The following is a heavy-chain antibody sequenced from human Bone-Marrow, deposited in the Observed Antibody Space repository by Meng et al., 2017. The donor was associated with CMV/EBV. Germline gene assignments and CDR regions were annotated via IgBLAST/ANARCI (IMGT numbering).Heavy chain of an antibody. Sequence: GGSLRLSCAASGFTFSSYAMTWVRQAPGKGLEWVSTIGGSGGSTYHADSVKGRFTISRDNPKNTLYLQMNTLKTEDTAVYYCTTSLGYCGGGSCPPGYYGMDVWGQGTTVTVTS. CDR2: IGGSGGST. J-gene: IGHJ6*02. CDR1: GFTFSSYA. D-gene: IGHD2-15*01. V-gene: IGHV3-23*01. CDR3: TTSLGYCGGGSCPPGYYGMDV.